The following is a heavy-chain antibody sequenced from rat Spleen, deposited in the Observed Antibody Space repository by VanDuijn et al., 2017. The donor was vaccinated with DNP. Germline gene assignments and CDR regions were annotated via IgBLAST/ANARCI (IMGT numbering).Heavy chain of an antibody. CDR3: ARWQLYLSYFDY. CDR2: IWGGGNT. CDR1: GFTFSDYY. Sequence: VQLVESGGDLVQPGRSLKLFCVASGFTFSDYYMAWVRQPPGKGLEWIAAIWGGGNTDYHSSLKSRLSISRDTSKSQVLLKMNSLQTEDTAMYFCARWQLYLSYFDYWGQGVMVTVSS. J-gene: IGHJ2*01. D-gene: IGHD1-2*01. V-gene: IGHV2S12*01.